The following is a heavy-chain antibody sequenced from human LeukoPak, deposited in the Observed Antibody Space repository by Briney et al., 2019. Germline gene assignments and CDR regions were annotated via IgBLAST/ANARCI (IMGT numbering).Heavy chain of an antibody. V-gene: IGHV1-69*06. CDR2: IIPIFGTA. Sequence: ASVKVSCKASGGTFSSYAISWVRQAPGQGLEWMGGIIPIFGTANYAQTFQGRVTITADKSTSTAYMELSSLRSEDTAVYYCARDWRRTYSGSFVWTYFDYWGQGTLVTVSS. D-gene: IGHD1-26*01. CDR1: GGTFSSYA. J-gene: IGHJ4*02. CDR3: ARDWRRTYSGSFVWTYFDY.